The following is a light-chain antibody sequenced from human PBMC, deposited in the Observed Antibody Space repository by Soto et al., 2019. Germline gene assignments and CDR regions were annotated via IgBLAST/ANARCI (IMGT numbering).Light chain of an antibody. Sequence: EIVLTQSPGTLSLSPGERATLSCRASQSVSSSYLAWYQQKPGQAPRLLIYGASSRATGIPDRFSGSGSGTDFTLTISRLQSEDFAVYYCQQYNNWPTFGQGTKVDIK. CDR1: QSVSSSY. CDR2: GAS. J-gene: IGKJ1*01. CDR3: QQYNNWPT. V-gene: IGKV3-20*01.